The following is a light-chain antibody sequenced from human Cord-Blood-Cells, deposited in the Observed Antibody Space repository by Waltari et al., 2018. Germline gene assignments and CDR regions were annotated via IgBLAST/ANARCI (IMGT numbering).Light chain of an antibody. Sequence: AIQLTQSPSSLSASVGDRVTITCRASQGISSALAWYQQKPGKAPKLLIYDASSLEKGVPARFNGSVSWTSFTLTSRSLQPEDFSTLYCQPFNSYPITFGQATRLEIK. CDR1: QGISSA. CDR2: DAS. J-gene: IGKJ5*01. V-gene: IGKV1-13*02. CDR3: QPFNSYPIT.